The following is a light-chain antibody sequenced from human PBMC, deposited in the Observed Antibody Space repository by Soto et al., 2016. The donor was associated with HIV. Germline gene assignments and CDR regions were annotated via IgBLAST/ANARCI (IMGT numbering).Light chain of an antibody. CDR2: DVN. CDR1: SSDIGGYNY. J-gene: IGLJ3*02. CDR3: YSYLGGYTWM. V-gene: IGLV2-11*01. Sequence: QSALTQPRSVSGSPGQSVTISCTGTSSDIGGYNYISWFQHHPDKAPKLIIYDVNMRPSGVPDRFSGSKSANTASLTISGLQSEDEADYYCYSYLGGYTWMFGGGTKVTVL.